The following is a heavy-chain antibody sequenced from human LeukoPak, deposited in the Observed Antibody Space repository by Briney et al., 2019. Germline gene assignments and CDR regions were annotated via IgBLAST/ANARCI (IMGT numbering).Heavy chain of an antibody. CDR3: ARGHYGMDA. CDR1: GFTFSDYY. Sequence: KPGGSLRLSCAASGFTFSDYYMSWIRQTPGKGLEWVSHLSSSETDIYYADSVRGRLTISRDNARHSVYLQMNSLRAEDTAVYYCARGHYGMDAWGQGTTVTVSS. CDR2: LSSSETDI. V-gene: IGHV3-11*01. J-gene: IGHJ6*02.